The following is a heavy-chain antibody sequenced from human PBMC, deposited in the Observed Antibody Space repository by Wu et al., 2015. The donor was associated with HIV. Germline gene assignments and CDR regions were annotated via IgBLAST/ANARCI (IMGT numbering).Heavy chain of an antibody. CDR2: ISGYNGNT. CDR1: GYSFISYG. D-gene: IGHD2-2*01. Sequence: QVQLVQSGAEVKKPGASMKVSCKASGYSFISYGISWVRQAPGQGLEWMGWISGYNGNTNYAQKFQGRVTMTTDTSTSTAYMELRSLRSDDTAVYYCARDRTCSGTSCTSDFWGQGTLVTVSS. J-gene: IGHJ4*02. CDR3: ARDRTCSGTSCTSDF. V-gene: IGHV1-18*01.